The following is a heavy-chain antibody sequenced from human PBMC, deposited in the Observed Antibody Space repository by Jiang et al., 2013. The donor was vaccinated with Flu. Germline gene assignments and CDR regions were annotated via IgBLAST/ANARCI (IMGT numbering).Heavy chain of an antibody. Sequence: PGGSLRLSCAASGFTFSNAWMNWVRQAPGKGLEWVGRIKSKTDGGTADYAAPVKGRFTISRDDSKNTLYLQMNSLKTEDTAVYYCTTGVVVDKGNFDYWGQGTLVTVSS. J-gene: IGHJ4*02. V-gene: IGHV3-15*07. D-gene: IGHD2-15*01. CDR3: TTGVVVDKGNFDY. CDR1: GFTFSNAW. CDR2: IKSKTDGGTA.